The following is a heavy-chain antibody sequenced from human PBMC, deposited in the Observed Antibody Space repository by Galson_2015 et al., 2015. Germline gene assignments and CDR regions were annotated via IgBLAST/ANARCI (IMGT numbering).Heavy chain of an antibody. D-gene: IGHD5-12*01. Sequence: SLRLSCAASGFTFSTYWMHWVRQAPGKGLVWVSYVNNDGSSTIYADSVKGRFTISRDNAENTVYLQMNGLRAKDTAVYYCARGWLGALDYWGRGTLVTVSS. V-gene: IGHV3-74*01. CDR1: GFTFSTYW. CDR3: ARGWLGALDY. CDR2: VNNDGSST. J-gene: IGHJ4*02.